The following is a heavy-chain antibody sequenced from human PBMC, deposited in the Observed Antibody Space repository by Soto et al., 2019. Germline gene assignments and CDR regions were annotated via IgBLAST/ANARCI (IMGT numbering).Heavy chain of an antibody. CDR2: NVPKDAKT. CDR1: GSTLSEFS. J-gene: IGHJ4*02. CDR3: ATGVGWGFIYGLQY. D-gene: IGHD5-18*01. Sequence: QVQLEQSGAEVKKPGASVRVSCKISGSTLSEFSMHWVRQAPGKGLEWMGGNVPKDAKTIYAPKLQDRVIMTEDTSTDTAYMELSSLRSEDTAVYFCATGVGWGFIYGLQYWGQGTAVTVPS. V-gene: IGHV1-24*01.